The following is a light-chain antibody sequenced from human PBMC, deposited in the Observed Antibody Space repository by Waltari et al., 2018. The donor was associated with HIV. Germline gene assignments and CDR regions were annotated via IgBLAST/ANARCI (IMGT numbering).Light chain of an antibody. CDR3: SSYAATTTIV. V-gene: IGLV2-14*01. Sequence: QSVLTQPASVSGSPGQSITISCTGTNSDIGAYDYVSWYQQHPGKAPKLLIYEVTIRSPGISYRVSGSTSGNTASMTISGLQAEDEAHYYCSSYAATTTIVFGGGTRLTVL. J-gene: IGLJ3*02. CDR1: NSDIGAYDY. CDR2: EVT.